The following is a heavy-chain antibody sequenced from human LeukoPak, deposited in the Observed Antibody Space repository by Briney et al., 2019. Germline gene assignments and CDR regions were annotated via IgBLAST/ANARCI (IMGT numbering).Heavy chain of an antibody. CDR3: ARERLRYFDWLLEPNDY. J-gene: IGHJ4*02. CDR2: ISSSGSTI. Sequence: PGGSLRLSCAASGFTFSDYYMSWIRQAPGKGLEWVSYISSSGSTIYYADSVKGRFTISRDNAKNSLYLQMNSLRAEDTAVYYCARERLRYFDWLLEPNDYWGQGTLVTVSS. CDR1: GFTFSDYY. V-gene: IGHV3-11*01. D-gene: IGHD3-9*01.